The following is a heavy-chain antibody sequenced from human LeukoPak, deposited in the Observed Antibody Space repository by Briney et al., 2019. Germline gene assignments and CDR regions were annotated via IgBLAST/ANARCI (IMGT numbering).Heavy chain of an antibody. J-gene: IGHJ4*02. Sequence: GGSLRLSCAASGFTFSSYSMNWVRQAPGKGLEWVSSISSSSSYIYYADSVKGRFTISRDNAKNSLYLQMNSLRAEDTAVYYCAREYYGSGSYFDYWGQGTLVTVSP. V-gene: IGHV3-21*01. CDR1: GFTFSSYS. D-gene: IGHD3-10*01. CDR3: AREYYGSGSYFDY. CDR2: ISSSSSYI.